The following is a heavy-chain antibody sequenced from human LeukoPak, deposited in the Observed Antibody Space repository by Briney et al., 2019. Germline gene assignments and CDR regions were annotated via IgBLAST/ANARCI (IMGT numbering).Heavy chain of an antibody. CDR1: SGSISSSDYY. CDR3: ARENYCTNGVCWAFDP. J-gene: IGHJ5*02. D-gene: IGHD2-8*01. V-gene: IGHV4-39*07. CDR2: IYYTGST. Sequence: PSETLSLTCTVSSGSISSSDYYWAWIRQPPGKGLEWIGNIYYTGSTSYNPSLKSRVTISVDTSKNQFSLQLSSVTAADTAVYYCARENYCTNGVCWAFDPWGQGTLVTVSS.